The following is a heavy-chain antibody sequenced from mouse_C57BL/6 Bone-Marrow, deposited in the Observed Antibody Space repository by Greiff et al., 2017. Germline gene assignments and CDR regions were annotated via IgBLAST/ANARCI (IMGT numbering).Heavy chain of an antibody. D-gene: IGHD2-4*01. J-gene: IGHJ2*01. Sequence: EVLLQQSGPELVKPGASVKIFCKAPGYSFSGYYMNWVKQSPETSLEWMGEINPSTGGTTYNQMFKAKATLTVDKSSSTDYLQLKGLTSEDSAVYYCARRRDDYDGDYWGQSSTLTVSS. CDR2: INPSTGGT. V-gene: IGHV1-42*01. CDR3: ARRRDDYDGDY. CDR1: GYSFSGYY.